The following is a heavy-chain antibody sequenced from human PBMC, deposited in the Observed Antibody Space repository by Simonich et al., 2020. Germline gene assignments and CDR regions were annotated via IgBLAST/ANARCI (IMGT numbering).Heavy chain of an antibody. J-gene: IGHJ6*02. Sequence: QVQLQESGPGLVKPSETLSLTCAVSGYSISRGYYWGWIRHPPGKGLEWIGSIYHSGRPYYNPSLNRRVTISVDTSKNQFSLKLSSVTAADTAVYYCARVGYSNYYYYGMDVWGQGTTVTVSS. CDR1: GYSISRGYY. CDR2: IYHSGRP. D-gene: IGHD6-13*01. CDR3: ARVGYSNYYYYGMDV. V-gene: IGHV4-38-2*01.